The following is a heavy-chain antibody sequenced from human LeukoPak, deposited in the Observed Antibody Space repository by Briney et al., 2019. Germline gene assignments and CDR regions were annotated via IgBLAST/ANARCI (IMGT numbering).Heavy chain of an antibody. D-gene: IGHD5-12*01. J-gene: IGHJ6*02. Sequence: SETLSLTCTVSGGSISSYYWSWIRQPPGKGLEWIGYIYYSGSTNYNPSLKSRVTISVDTSKNQFSLKLRSVTAADTAVYYCARSGLDSRYYFGMDVWGQGTTVTVSS. V-gene: IGHV4-59*01. CDR2: IYYSGST. CDR1: GGSISSYY. CDR3: ARSGLDSRYYFGMDV.